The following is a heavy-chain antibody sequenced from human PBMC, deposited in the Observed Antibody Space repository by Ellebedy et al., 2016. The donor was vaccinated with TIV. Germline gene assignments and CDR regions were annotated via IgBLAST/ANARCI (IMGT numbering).Heavy chain of an antibody. V-gene: IGHV1-69*13. CDR2: IIPIFGTA. CDR1: GGTFSSYA. Sequence: SVKVSCXASGGTFSSYAISWVRQAPGQGLEWMGGIIPIFGTANYAQKFQGRVTITADESTSTAYMELSSLRSEDTAVYYCARGAMDIVVGPDYYMDVWGKGTTVTVSS. CDR3: ARGAMDIVVGPDYYMDV. D-gene: IGHD2-2*03. J-gene: IGHJ6*03.